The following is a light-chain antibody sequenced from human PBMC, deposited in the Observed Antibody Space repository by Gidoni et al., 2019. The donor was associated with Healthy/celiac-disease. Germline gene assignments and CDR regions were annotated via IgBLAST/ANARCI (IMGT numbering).Light chain of an antibody. V-gene: IGKV3-15*01. CDR2: GAS. Sequence: DIVMTQSPATLSVSTGERAPLSCRASSSVSTNLAWYQQKPGQAPRHLIYGASTRAAGIPARFSGSGAGAEFTLTISSLQSEDFAVYYCQQYNNWPSWTFGRGTKVEIK. CDR3: QQYNNWPSWT. J-gene: IGKJ1*01. CDR1: SSVSTN.